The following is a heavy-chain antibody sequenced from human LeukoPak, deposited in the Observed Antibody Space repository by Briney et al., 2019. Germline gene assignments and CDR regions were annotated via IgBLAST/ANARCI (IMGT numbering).Heavy chain of an antibody. D-gene: IGHD2-8*01. CDR1: GFTFSGPA. Sequence: PGGSLRLSCAASGFTFSGPAMHWVRQASGKGLEWVGRIRSKANSYATAYAASVKGRFTISRDDSKNTAYLQMNSLKTEDTAVYYCTSTPYCTNGVCYAGWGQGTLVTVSS. V-gene: IGHV3-73*01. CDR3: TSTPYCTNGVCYAG. CDR2: IRSKANSYAT. J-gene: IGHJ4*02.